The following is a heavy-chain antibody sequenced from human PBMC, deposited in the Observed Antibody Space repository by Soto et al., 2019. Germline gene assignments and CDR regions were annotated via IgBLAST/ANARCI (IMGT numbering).Heavy chain of an antibody. CDR1: GFTFSSYA. J-gene: IGHJ5*02. D-gene: IGHD6-19*01. Sequence: GGSLRLSCAASGFTFSSYAMSWVRQAPGKGLEWVSGISGSGGSTLYVESVMGRFTISRDNSKSTMYLQMNSLRAEDTAVYYCVKGSSSVWRNWFDPWGQGTLVTVSS. CDR2: ISGSGGST. CDR3: VKGSSSVWRNWFDP. V-gene: IGHV3-23*01.